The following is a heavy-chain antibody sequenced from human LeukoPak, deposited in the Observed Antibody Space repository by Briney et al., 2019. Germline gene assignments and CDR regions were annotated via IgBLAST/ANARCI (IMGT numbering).Heavy chain of an antibody. D-gene: IGHD5-24*01. Sequence: ASVKVSCKASGYTFTGYYMHWVRQAPGQGLEWMGWINPNSGGTNYAQKFQGRVTMTRDMSTSTVYMELSSLRSEDTAVYYCARVGDGYNWNAFDIWGQGTMVTVSS. CDR2: INPNSGGT. CDR3: ARVGDGYNWNAFDI. CDR1: GYTFTGYY. V-gene: IGHV1-2*02. J-gene: IGHJ3*02.